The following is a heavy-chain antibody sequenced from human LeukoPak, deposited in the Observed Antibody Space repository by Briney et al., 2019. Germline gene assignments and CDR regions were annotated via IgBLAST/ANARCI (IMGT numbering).Heavy chain of an antibody. Sequence: GGSLRLSCAASGFTFSSYSMNWVRQAPGKGLEWVSYISSSSSTIYYADSVKGRFTISRDNAKNSLYLQMNSLRAEDTAVYYCARDLDTARWYFDYWGQGTLVTVSS. CDR2: ISSSSSTI. J-gene: IGHJ4*02. CDR3: ARDLDTARWYFDY. V-gene: IGHV3-48*01. CDR1: GFTFSSYS. D-gene: IGHD5-18*01.